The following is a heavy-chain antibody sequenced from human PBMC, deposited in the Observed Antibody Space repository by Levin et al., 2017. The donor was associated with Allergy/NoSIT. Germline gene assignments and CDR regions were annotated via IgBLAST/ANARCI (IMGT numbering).Heavy chain of an antibody. CDR3: ARWSRPGMDGDFDY. J-gene: IGHJ4*02. V-gene: IGHV4-59*01. Sequence: NPSETLSLTCAVSGVSFSSYYWSWIRKSPGKGLEWIGETSSRGDTNYNPSLKSRVTISLDMSQNQLSLSLRSVTAADTAIYYCARWSRPGMDGDFDYWGQGIKVTVSS. CDR2: TSSRGDT. D-gene: IGHD3-10*01. CDR1: GVSFSSYY.